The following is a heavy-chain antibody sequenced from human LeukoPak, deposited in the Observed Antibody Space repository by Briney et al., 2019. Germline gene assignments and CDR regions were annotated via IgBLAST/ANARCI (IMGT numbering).Heavy chain of an antibody. J-gene: IGHJ6*02. Sequence: SETLSLTCTVSGGSISSSSYYWGWIRQPPGKGLEWIGSIYYSGGTYYNPSLKSRVTISVDTSKNQFSLKLSSVTAADTAVYYCARLTTESLYYYYGMDVWGQGTTVTVSS. CDR3: ARLTTESLYYYYGMDV. CDR2: IYYSGGT. V-gene: IGHV4-39*01. CDR1: GGSISSSSYY. D-gene: IGHD4-4*01.